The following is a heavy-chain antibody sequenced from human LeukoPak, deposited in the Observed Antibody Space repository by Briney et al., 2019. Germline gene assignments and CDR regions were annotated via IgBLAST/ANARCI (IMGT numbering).Heavy chain of an antibody. D-gene: IGHD5-24*01. J-gene: IGHJ4*02. CDR2: ISSSSSYI. Sequence: GGSLRLSCAASGFTFSSYSMNWVRQAPGKGLEWVSSISSSSSYIYYADSVKGRFTISRDNSKNTLYLQMNSLRAEDTAVYYCAKGGDGYNYGSYFDYWGQGTLITVSS. V-gene: IGHV3-21*01. CDR3: AKGGDGYNYGSYFDY. CDR1: GFTFSSYS.